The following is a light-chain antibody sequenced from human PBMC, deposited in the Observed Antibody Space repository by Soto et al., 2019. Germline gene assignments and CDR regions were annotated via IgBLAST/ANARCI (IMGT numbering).Light chain of an antibody. Sequence: DIVLTQSPLSLTVTPGEAASISCTSSESLLHRNGNTLLDWYLQKPGQSPQLLIYLVSRRASGVPYRFIGGGSGTDFTLKISRVEAEDVGVYYCKQGLQTPRTFGQGTKVEIK. J-gene: IGKJ1*01. CDR3: KQGLQTPRT. CDR1: ESLLHRNGNTL. V-gene: IGKV2-28*01. CDR2: LVS.